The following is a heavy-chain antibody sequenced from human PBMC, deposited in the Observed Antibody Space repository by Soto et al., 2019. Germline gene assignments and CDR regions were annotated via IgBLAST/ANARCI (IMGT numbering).Heavy chain of an antibody. J-gene: IGHJ4*02. CDR3: ARGIAAGTDY. D-gene: IGHD6-13*01. CDR2: IIPILDMP. V-gene: IGHV1-69*02. Sequence: QVHLVQSGAEVQKPGSSVKVSCRASGDTLTSYTISWVRQAPEQGLEWMGWIIPILDMPIYAQKFQGRVTITAEKSTSTVYMELSSLRSDDTAVYYCARGIAAGTDYWGQGTLVTVSS. CDR1: GDTLTSYT.